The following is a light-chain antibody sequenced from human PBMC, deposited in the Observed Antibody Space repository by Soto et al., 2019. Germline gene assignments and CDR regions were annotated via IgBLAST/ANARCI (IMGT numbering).Light chain of an antibody. V-gene: IGKV1-39*01. Sequence: DLQMTQSPSSLSASVGDRVTITCRASQSISSYLNWYLQKPGKAPKLLIYAASSLQSGVPSRFSGSGSGTDFTLTISSLQPEDFATYYCQQSYSTPLTFDQG. CDR2: AAS. CDR1: QSISSY. J-gene: IGKJ2*01. CDR3: QQSYSTPLT.